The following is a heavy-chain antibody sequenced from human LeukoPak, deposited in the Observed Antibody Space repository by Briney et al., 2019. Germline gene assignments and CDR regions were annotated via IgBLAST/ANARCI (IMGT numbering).Heavy chain of an antibody. V-gene: IGHV5-51*01. D-gene: IGHD3-16*01. CDR2: IYPGDSET. Sequence: PGESLKISCKGSGYSFTSNWIGSVRQMPGKGLEWMGIIYPGDSETTYSPSFQGLVTISADKSITTAYLQWDSLKASDTAMYYCARHPWGIKVADYWGQGTLVAVSS. J-gene: IGHJ4*02. CDR3: ARHPWGIKVADY. CDR1: GYSFTSNW.